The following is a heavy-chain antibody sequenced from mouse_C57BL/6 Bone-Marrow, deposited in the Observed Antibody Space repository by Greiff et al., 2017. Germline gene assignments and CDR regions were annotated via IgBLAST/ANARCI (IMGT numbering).Heavy chain of an antibody. Sequence: QVQLQQPGAELVMPGASVKLSCKASGYTFTSYWMHWVKQRPGQGLEWIGEIDPSDSYTKYNQKFKGKSTLTVDKSSSTAYMQLSSLTSEDSAVYYCARPIYDGYPWYFDVWGTGTTVTVSS. D-gene: IGHD2-3*01. CDR2: IDPSDSYT. J-gene: IGHJ1*03. CDR1: GYTFTSYW. V-gene: IGHV1-69*01. CDR3: ARPIYDGYPWYFDV.